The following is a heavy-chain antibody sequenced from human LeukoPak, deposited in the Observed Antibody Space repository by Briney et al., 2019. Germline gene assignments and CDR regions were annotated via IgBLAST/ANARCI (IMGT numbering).Heavy chain of an antibody. CDR1: GGSFSGYY. Sequence: SETLSLTCAVYGGSFSGYYWSWIRQPPGKGLEWIGEINHSGSTNYNPSLKSRVTISVDRSKNQFSLKLSSVTAADTAVYYCAREVPFTAYPTIDYWGQGTLVTVSS. CDR2: INHSGST. CDR3: AREVPFTAYPTIDY. D-gene: IGHD2-2*01. J-gene: IGHJ4*02. V-gene: IGHV4-34*01.